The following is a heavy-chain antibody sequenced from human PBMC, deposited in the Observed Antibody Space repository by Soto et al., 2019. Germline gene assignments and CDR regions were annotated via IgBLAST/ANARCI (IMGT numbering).Heavy chain of an antibody. Sequence: QVQLVESGGGVVQPGRSLRLSCAASGFTFSSYAMHWVRQAPGKGLEWVAVISYDGSNKYYADSVKGRFTISRDNSKNTLYLQMNSLRAEDTAVYYRARGWAPGFGQWLVGYCGQGTLVTVSS. CDR3: ARGWAPGFGQWLVGY. J-gene: IGHJ4*02. CDR2: ISYDGSNK. D-gene: IGHD6-19*01. V-gene: IGHV3-30-3*01. CDR1: GFTFSSYA.